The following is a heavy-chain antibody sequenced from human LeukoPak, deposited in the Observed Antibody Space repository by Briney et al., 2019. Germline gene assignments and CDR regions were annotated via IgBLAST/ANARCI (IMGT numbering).Heavy chain of an antibody. J-gene: IGHJ5*02. CDR3: ALIGDHAWFDP. CDR2: INPNSGGT. D-gene: IGHD3-10*01. CDR1: GYTFSGYY. V-gene: IGHV1-2*02. Sequence: VSAKVSCKASGYTFSGYYIFWVRRAPGQGLEWMGWINPNSGGTNYAPEFQGRLTMTRDTSITTAYMELSTLRSDDTAVYYCALIGDHAWFDPWGQGTLVTVSS.